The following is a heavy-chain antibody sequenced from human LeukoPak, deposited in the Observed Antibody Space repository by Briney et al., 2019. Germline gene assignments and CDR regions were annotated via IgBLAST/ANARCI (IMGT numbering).Heavy chain of an antibody. CDR3: ATAGD. V-gene: IGHV3-9*01. J-gene: IGHJ4*02. CDR2: ISWNSGSI. CDR1: GFTFDDYA. Sequence: GRSLRLSCAASGFTFDDYAMHWVRQAPGKGLEWVSGISWNSGSIGYADSVKGRFTISRDNAKNSLYLQMNSLRAEDTALYYCATAGDWGQGTLVTVSS.